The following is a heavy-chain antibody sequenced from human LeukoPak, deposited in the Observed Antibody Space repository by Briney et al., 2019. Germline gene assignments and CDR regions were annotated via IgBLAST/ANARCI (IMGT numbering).Heavy chain of an antibody. CDR1: GDSINNTSYY. CDR3: ARVKGYSGSLDY. D-gene: IGHD5-12*01. Sequence: NPSETLSLTCSVSGDSINNTSYYWGWIRQPPGKGLEWIANIFYSGSTYYNPSLKSRVTISVDTSKNQFSLKLSSVTAADTAVYYCARVKGYSGSLDYWGQGTLVTVSS. V-gene: IGHV4-39*01. J-gene: IGHJ4*02. CDR2: IFYSGST.